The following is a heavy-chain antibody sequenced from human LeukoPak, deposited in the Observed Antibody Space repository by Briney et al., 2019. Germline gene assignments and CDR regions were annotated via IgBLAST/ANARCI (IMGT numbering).Heavy chain of an antibody. Sequence: ASVKVSCKASGFTFTSSAVQWVRQARGQRLEWIGWIVVGSGNTNYAQKFQERVTITRDMSTSTAYMELSSLRSEDTAVYYCAAGPTVVPAALPYWGQGTLVTVSS. CDR2: IVVGSGNT. CDR1: GFTFTSSA. D-gene: IGHD2-2*01. CDR3: AAGPTVVPAALPY. V-gene: IGHV1-58*01. J-gene: IGHJ4*02.